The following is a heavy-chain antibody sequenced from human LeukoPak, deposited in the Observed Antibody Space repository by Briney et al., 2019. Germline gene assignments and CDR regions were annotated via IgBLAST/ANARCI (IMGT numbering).Heavy chain of an antibody. D-gene: IGHD2-15*01. CDR1: GGSVSSGSYY. Sequence: SETLSLTCTVSGGSVSSGSYYWSWIRQPPGKGLEWIGYIYYSGSTNYNPSLKSRVTISVDTSKDQFSLKLSSVTAADTAVYYCAGGAPHCSGGSCYDYWGQGTLVTVSS. J-gene: IGHJ4*02. V-gene: IGHV4-61*01. CDR2: IYYSGST. CDR3: AGGAPHCSGGSCYDY.